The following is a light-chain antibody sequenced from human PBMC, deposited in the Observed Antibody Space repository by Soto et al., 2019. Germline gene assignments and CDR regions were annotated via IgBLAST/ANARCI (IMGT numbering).Light chain of an antibody. J-gene: IGKJ1*01. V-gene: IGKV3-20*01. Sequence: EIVLTQSPGTLSLSPGERATLSCRASQSVSSSYLAWYQQKPGQAPRLLIYGASSRATGIPGRFSCRGFGTYCTLTISRLEPEDFALYYCQQYGSSPRTFGQGTKVEIK. CDR3: QQYGSSPRT. CDR1: QSVSSSY. CDR2: GAS.